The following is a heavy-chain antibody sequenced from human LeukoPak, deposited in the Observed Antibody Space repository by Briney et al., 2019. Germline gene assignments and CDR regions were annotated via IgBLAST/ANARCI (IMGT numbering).Heavy chain of an antibody. CDR2: MNPNSGST. CDR3: ARGLSGAPGDFDY. D-gene: IGHD3-10*01. Sequence: ASAKVSCKASGYTLTSYDINWVRQATGQGLEWMGWMNPNSGSTGYAQKFQGRVTMTRNTSISTAYMELSSLRSEDTAVYYCARGLSGAPGDFDYWGQGTLVTVSS. CDR1: GYTLTSYD. J-gene: IGHJ4*02. V-gene: IGHV1-8*01.